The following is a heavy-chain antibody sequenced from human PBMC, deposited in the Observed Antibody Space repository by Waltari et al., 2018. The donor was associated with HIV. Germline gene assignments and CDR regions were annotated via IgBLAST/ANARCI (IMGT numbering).Heavy chain of an antibody. V-gene: IGHV5-51*04. D-gene: IGHD6-19*01. Sequence: EVQLAQSGAEVKKPGEPLKISCTGSGYSCAPDRIGWVRQMPGKGLEWVGTIYHGDSDAKYSPSFQGQVVISTDKPTSTAYLRWSSLRASDSGIYYCARLYSTGRVDYWGQGTLVTVSS. CDR2: IYHGDSDA. CDR1: GYSCAPDR. J-gene: IGHJ4*02. CDR3: ARLYSTGRVDY.